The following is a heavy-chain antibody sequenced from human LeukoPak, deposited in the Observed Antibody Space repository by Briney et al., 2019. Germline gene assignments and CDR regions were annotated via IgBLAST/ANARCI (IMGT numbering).Heavy chain of an antibody. CDR2: ISSSGSTI. D-gene: IGHD3-10*01. V-gene: IGHV3-11*01. J-gene: IGHJ6*02. Sequence: GGSLRLSCAASGFTFSDYYMSWIRQAPGKGLEWVSYISSSGSTIYYADSVKGRFTISRDNAKNSLYLQMNSLRAEDTAVYYCARDGTSDYGTDYYYYYGMDVWGQGTTVTVSS. CDR3: ARDGTSDYGTDYYYYYGMDV. CDR1: GFTFSDYY.